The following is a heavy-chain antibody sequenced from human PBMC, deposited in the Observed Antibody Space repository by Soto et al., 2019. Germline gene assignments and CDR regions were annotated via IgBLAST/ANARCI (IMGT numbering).Heavy chain of an antibody. CDR2: IYPGDSDT. V-gene: IGHV5-51*01. Sequence: GESLKISCKGSGYTFANSWIGWVRQTPGKGLEWMGIIYPGDSDTRYGPSFQGQVTISADKSISTAYLQWSRLKAPDTAVYYCASPTQPAYYYYGMDVWGQGTAVTVSS. CDR1: GYTFANSW. J-gene: IGHJ6*02. CDR3: ASPTQPAYYYYGMDV.